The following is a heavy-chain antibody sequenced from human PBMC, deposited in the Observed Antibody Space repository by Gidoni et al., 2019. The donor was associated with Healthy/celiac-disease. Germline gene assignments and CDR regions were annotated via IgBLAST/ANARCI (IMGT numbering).Heavy chain of an antibody. Sequence: EVQLLESGGGLVQPGGSLRLSCAASGFTFRSYAMSWVRQAPGKGLEWVSAISGIGGSTYYADSVKGRFTISRDNSKNTLYLQMNSLRAEDTAVYYCAKGLERRMRHWFDPWGQGTLVTVSS. CDR2: ISGIGGST. V-gene: IGHV3-23*01. CDR3: AKGLERRMRHWFDP. CDR1: GFTFRSYA. D-gene: IGHD1-1*01. J-gene: IGHJ5*02.